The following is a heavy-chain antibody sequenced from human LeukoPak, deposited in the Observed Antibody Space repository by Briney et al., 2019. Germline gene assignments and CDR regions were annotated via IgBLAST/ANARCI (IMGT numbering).Heavy chain of an antibody. J-gene: IGHJ4*02. D-gene: IGHD1-26*01. CDR2: ISGSGTYT. Sequence: GGSLRLSCAASGFIFSSYAMSWVRQAPGKGLEWVSGISGSGTYTYDADSVKGRFSISRDNSKNMLYLQMNDLRAEDTALYYCAKDWDSGSYFADYWGQGTLVAVSS. CDR1: GFIFSSYA. V-gene: IGHV3-23*01. CDR3: AKDWDSGSYFADY.